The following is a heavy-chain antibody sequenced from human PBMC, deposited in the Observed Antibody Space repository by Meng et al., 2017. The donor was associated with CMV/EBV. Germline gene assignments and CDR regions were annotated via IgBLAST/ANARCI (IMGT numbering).Heavy chain of an antibody. CDR1: GFTFSSYW. CDR3: ARKTPPDY. J-gene: IGHJ4*02. V-gene: IGHV3-74*01. Sequence: GESLKISCAASGFTFSSYWMHWVRQAPGTGLVWVSRINSDGSSTSYADSVKGRFTISRDNAKNTLYLQMNSLRAEDTAVYYCARKTPPDYWGQGTLVTVSS. CDR2: INSDGSST.